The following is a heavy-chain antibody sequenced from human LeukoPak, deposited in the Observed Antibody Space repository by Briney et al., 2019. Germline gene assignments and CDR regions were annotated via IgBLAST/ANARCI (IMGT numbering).Heavy chain of an antibody. V-gene: IGHV1-2*02. CDR2: INPNSGDT. CDR1: VYTFTNFY. J-gene: IGHJ4*02. CDR3: ARRPINCIITNCYVDY. Sequence: GASVKVSCKASVYTFTNFYIHWVRQAPGQGLEWMGWINPNSGDTSYAREFQDRVTMTRDTSLGTAYMELSRLRSDDTAVYYCARRPINCIITNCYVDYWGQGTLVTVSS. D-gene: IGHD2-2*01.